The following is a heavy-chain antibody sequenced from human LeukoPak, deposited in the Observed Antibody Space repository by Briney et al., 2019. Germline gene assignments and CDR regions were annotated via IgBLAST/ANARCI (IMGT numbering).Heavy chain of an antibody. J-gene: IGHJ5*02. CDR3: AKDGMRLYYDFWSGYFGANSYNWFDP. V-gene: IGHV3-23*01. CDR1: GFTFSSYA. Sequence: GGSLRLSCAASGFTFSSYAMSWVRQAPGKGLEWVSAISGSGGSTYYADSVKGRFTISRDNSKNTLYLQMNSLRAEDTAVYYCAKDGMRLYYDFWSGYFGANSYNWFDPWGQGTLVIVSS. CDR2: ISGSGGST. D-gene: IGHD3-3*01.